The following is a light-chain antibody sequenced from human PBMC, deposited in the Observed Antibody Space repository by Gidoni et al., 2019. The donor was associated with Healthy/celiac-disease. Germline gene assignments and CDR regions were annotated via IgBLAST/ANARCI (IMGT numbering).Light chain of an antibody. V-gene: IGLV1-44*01. CDR3: AAWDDALTAVV. CDR2: SNH. J-gene: IGLJ2*01. Sequence: QSILTQPPSVSETPGPRVTISCSGGTSNIGTNAGTWYRHLSGASPKLLIYSNHLSALGVPDRFSGSKSGTSASLTISGLQLEDEADYSCAAWDDALTAVVFGGGTKLTVL. CDR1: TSNIGTNA.